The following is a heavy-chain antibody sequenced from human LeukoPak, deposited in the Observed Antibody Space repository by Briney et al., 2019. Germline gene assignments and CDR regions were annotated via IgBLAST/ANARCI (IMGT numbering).Heavy chain of an antibody. Sequence: PGGSLRLSCAASGFTFDDYGMSWVRQAPGKGLEWVSGINWNSGSIGYADSVKGRFTISRDNAKNSLYLQMNSLRAEDTALYYCAKDSDYYGSGSLSAIDPWGQGTLVTVSS. J-gene: IGHJ5*02. CDR3: AKDSDYYGSGSLSAIDP. V-gene: IGHV3-20*04. D-gene: IGHD3-10*01. CDR1: GFTFDDYG. CDR2: INWNSGSI.